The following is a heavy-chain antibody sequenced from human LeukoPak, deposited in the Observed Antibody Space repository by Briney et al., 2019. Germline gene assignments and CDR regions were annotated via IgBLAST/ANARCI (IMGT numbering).Heavy chain of an antibody. D-gene: IGHD2-8*01. CDR2: INPNSGGT. Sequence: ASLKVSCKASGYTFTGYYMHWVRQAPGQGLEWRGWINPNSGGTNYAQKFQGRVTMTRDTPISTAYMELSRLRSDDTAVYYVSRARRYCTNGVCYWGPFDYWGQGTLVTVSS. CDR3: SRARRYCTNGVCYWGPFDY. V-gene: IGHV1-2*02. CDR1: GYTFTGYY. J-gene: IGHJ4*02.